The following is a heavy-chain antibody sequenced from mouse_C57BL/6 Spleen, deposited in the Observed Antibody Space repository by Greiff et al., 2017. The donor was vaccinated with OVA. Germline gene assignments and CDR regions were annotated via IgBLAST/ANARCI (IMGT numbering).Heavy chain of an antibody. V-gene: IGHV1-63*01. CDR3: ARSNYGSSYVFDY. J-gene: IGHJ2*01. CDR2: IYPGGGYT. D-gene: IGHD1-1*01. CDR1: GYTFTNYW. Sequence: QVQLQQSGAELVRPGTSVKMSCKASGYTFTNYWIGWAKQRPGHGLEWIGDIYPGGGYTNYNEKFKGKATLTADKSSSTAYMQFSSLTSEDSAICYCARSNYGSSYVFDYWGQGTTLTVSS.